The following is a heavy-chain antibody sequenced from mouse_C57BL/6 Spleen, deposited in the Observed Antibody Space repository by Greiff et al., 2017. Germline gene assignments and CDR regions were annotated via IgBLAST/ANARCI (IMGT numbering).Heavy chain of an antibody. CDR2: ISDGGSYT. CDR1: GFTFSSYA. Sequence: EVMLVESGGGLVKPGASLKLSCAASGFTFSSYAMSWVRQTPEKRLEWVATISDGGSYTYYPDNVKGRFTISRDNAKNNVYLQMSHLKSEDTAMYYCARDRAAVVEGWYFDYWGQGTTLTVSS. V-gene: IGHV5-4*03. CDR3: ARDRAAVVEGWYFDY. D-gene: IGHD1-1*01. J-gene: IGHJ2*01.